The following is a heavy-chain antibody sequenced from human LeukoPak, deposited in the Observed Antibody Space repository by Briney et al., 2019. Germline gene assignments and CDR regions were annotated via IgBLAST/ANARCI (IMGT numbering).Heavy chain of an antibody. Sequence: ASVKVSCKASGYTFTSYGISWVRQAPGQGLEWMGWISAVNGDINYAQNFQGRVTMTTDTSTSTAYMELRSLTSDDTAVYYCAKDYNYIIDYWGQGTLVTVSS. V-gene: IGHV1-18*01. CDR1: GYTFTSYG. D-gene: IGHD5-24*01. J-gene: IGHJ4*02. CDR2: ISAVNGDI. CDR3: AKDYNYIIDY.